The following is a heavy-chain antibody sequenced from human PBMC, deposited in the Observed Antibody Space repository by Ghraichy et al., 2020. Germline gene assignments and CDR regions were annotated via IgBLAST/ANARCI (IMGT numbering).Heavy chain of an antibody. CDR3: ARFVRFPHKYFDF. V-gene: IGHV4-39*01. J-gene: IGHJ4*02. Sequence: GSLNISCSVSGGSISSDDYFWGWIRQPPGKGLEWIGYIYHSGGTYTNPSLSSRVTIPVDTSKNQFSLKLLSVTATDTAVYYCARFVRFPHKYFDFWGLGTLVPVSS. CDR2: IYHSGGT. D-gene: IGHD3-3*01. CDR1: GGSISSDDYF.